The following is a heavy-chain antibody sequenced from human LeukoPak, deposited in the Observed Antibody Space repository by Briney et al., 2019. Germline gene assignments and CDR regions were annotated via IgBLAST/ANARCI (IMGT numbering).Heavy chain of an antibody. CDR3: ARGDRYCSSTSCSLFY. CDR1: GNTFNGYD. Sequence: ASVKVSCKASGNTFNGYDINWVRQATGQGLEWMGWINPNSGGTNYAQKFQGRVTMTRDTSISTAYMELSRLRSDDTAVYYCARGDRYCSSTSCSLFYWGQGTLVTVSS. CDR2: INPNSGGT. J-gene: IGHJ4*02. V-gene: IGHV1-2*02. D-gene: IGHD2-2*01.